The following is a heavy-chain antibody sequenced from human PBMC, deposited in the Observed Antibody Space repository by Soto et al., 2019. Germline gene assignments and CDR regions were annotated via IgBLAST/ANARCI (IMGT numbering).Heavy chain of an antibody. CDR3: ARDRTAAEAFDI. J-gene: IGHJ3*02. V-gene: IGHV4-31*03. CDR1: GGSISSGGYY. D-gene: IGHD6-13*01. Sequence: QVQLQESGPGLVRPSQTLSLTCTVSGGSISSGGYYWSWIRQRPGKGLEWTGYIYFSGSAYYTPSLKSRVTISVDTSKNQFFLKLSSVTAADTAVYYCARDRTAAEAFDIWGQGTMVTVSS. CDR2: IYFSGSA.